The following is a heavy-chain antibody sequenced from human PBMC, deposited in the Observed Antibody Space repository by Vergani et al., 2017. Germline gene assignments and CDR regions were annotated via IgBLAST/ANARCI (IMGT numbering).Heavy chain of an antibody. J-gene: IGHJ4*02. CDR1: GFTFSSYG. V-gene: IGHV3-33*01. Sequence: QVHLVESGGGVVQPGRSLRLSCAASGFTFSSYGMHWVRQAPGKGLEWVAVIWYDGSNKYYADSVKGRFTISRDNSKNTLYLQMNSLRAEDTAVYYCARVAAAGPFDYWGQGTLVTVSS. CDR3: ARVAAAGPFDY. D-gene: IGHD6-13*01. CDR2: IWYDGSNK.